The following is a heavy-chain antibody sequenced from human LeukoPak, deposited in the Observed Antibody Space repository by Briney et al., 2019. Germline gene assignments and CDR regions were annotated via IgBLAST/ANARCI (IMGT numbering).Heavy chain of an antibody. Sequence: PGGSLRLSCAASGFTFSNYGMNWVRQAPGKGLEWVSYISSGSRTISYADSVKGRFTVSRDKAKNSLYLQMNSLRAEDTAVYYCARGGSSRPDYWGQGTLVTVSS. CDR2: ISSGSRTI. CDR1: GFTFSNYG. J-gene: IGHJ4*02. CDR3: ARGGSSRPDY. V-gene: IGHV3-48*01.